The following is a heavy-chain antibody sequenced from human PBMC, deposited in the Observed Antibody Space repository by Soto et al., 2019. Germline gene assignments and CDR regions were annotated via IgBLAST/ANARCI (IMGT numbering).Heavy chain of an antibody. CDR3: AIFLRGYDYGLDV. D-gene: IGHD3-16*01. CDR2: IYYSGST. J-gene: IGHJ6*02. V-gene: IGHV4-31*02. Sequence: PSETLSLTCSVSGGSIRNGSFYLSWIRQHPGKGLEWIGYIYYSGSTFYNPSLKSRLTISVDTSKNQFSLKLSSVTAADTAIYYCAIFLRGYDYGLDVWRQGTTVTVSS. CDR1: GGSIRNGSFY.